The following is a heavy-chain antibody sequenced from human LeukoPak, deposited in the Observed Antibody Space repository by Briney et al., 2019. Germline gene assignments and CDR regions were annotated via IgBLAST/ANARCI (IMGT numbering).Heavy chain of an antibody. CDR1: GGTFRSYA. V-gene: IGHV1-69*04. Sequence: SVKVSCKASGGTFRSYAISWVRQAPGQGLEWMGRIIPILGIANYAQKFQGRVTITADKSTSTAYMELSSLRSEDTAVYYCAVGPTTVVTPGVTLDYWGQGTLVTVSS. CDR2: IIPILGIA. CDR3: AVGPTTVVTPGVTLDY. D-gene: IGHD4-23*01. J-gene: IGHJ4*02.